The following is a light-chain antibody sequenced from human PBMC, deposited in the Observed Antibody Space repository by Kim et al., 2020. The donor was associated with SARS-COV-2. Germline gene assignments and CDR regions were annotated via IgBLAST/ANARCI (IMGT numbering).Light chain of an antibody. CDR2: DVN. V-gene: IGLV2-14*01. J-gene: IGLJ2*01. CDR1: SSDVGGYIY. CDR3: SSYTSSSTVV. Sequence: QSALTQPASVSGSPGQSITISCTGTSSDVGGYIYVSWYQQHPGKGPKLMIYDVNKRPSGVSNRFSGSKSGNTASLTISGLQAEDEADYYCSSYTSSSTVVFGGGTQLTVL.